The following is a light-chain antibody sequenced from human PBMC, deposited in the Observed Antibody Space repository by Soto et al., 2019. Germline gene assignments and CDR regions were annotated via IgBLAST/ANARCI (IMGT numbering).Light chain of an antibody. J-gene: IGLJ3*02. V-gene: IGLV2-14*01. CDR1: MRDVGAYNL. Sequence: QSALTQPASVSGSAGQSITISCSGTMRDVGAYNLVSWYQQHPGTAPKLIIYEVRNRPSGISSRFSGSRSGNTASLAISGLQSEDEADYFCASWDASLNGWMFGGGTKLTVL. CDR3: ASWDASLNGWM. CDR2: EVR.